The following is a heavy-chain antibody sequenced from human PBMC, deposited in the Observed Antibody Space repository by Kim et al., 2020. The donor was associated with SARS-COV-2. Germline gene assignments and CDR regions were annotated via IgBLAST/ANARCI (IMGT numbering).Heavy chain of an antibody. V-gene: IGHV3-30*01. CDR3: ARPGWSSSWYAHFDY. J-gene: IGHJ4*02. Sequence: DSVKGRFTTSRDNSKNTLYLQMNSLRAEDTAVYYCARPGWSSSWYAHFDYWGQGTLVTVSS. D-gene: IGHD6-13*01.